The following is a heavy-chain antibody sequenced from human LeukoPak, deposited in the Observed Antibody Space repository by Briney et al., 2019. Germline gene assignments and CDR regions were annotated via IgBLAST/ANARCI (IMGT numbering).Heavy chain of an antibody. Sequence: SETLSLTCTVSGGSISSYYWSWIRQPPGKGLEWIGYIYYSGSTNYNPSLKSRVTISVDTSKNQFSLKLSSVTAADTAVYYCARGNSSGWHEGFDYWGRGTLVTVSS. J-gene: IGHJ4*02. CDR2: IYYSGST. V-gene: IGHV4-59*01. CDR3: ARGNSSGWHEGFDY. D-gene: IGHD6-19*01. CDR1: GGSISSYY.